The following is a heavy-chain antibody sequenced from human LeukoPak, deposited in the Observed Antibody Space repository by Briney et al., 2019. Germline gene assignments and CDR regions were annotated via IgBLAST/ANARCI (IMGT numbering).Heavy chain of an antibody. CDR1: GGSISSYY. J-gene: IGHJ4*02. V-gene: IGHV4-59*01. CDR2: IYYSGST. Sequence: SETLSLNCTDSGGSISSYYWSWIRQPPGKGLEWIGHIYYSGSTNYNPSLKSRVTISVDTSKNQFSLKLSSVTAADTAVYYCAGSGYSYGYVDYWGQGTLVTVSS. CDR3: AGSGYSYGYVDY. D-gene: IGHD5-18*01.